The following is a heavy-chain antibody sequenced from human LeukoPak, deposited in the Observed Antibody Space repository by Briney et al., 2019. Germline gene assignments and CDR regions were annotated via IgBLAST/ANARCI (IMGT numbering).Heavy chain of an antibody. Sequence: NPSQTLSLTCTVSGGSISSGGYYWSWIRQHPGKGLEWIGYIYYSGSTYYNPSLKSRVTISVDTSKNQFSLKLSSVTAADTAVYYCARVVISHDYGRGMLDYWGQGTLVTVSS. V-gene: IGHV4-31*03. D-gene: IGHD4-17*01. J-gene: IGHJ4*02. CDR3: ARVVISHDYGRGMLDY. CDR2: IYYSGST. CDR1: GGSISSGGYY.